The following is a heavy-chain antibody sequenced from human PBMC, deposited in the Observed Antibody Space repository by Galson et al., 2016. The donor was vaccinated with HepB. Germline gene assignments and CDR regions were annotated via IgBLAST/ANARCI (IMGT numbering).Heavy chain of an antibody. V-gene: IGHV3-23*01. J-gene: IGHJ6*02. D-gene: IGHD3-10*01. CDR3: ARDFVRGAMDV. CDR2: LSGSAETT. CDR1: EITFSTSA. Sequence: SLRLSCADSEITFSTSAMTWVRQSPGKGLEWVSSLSGSAETTYYADSVKGRFTISRDNSRNTLYLQMKSLRAEDSALYYYARDFVRGAMDVWGQGTTVTVSS.